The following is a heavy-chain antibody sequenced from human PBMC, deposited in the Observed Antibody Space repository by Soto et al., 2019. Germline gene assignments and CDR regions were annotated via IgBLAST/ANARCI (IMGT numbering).Heavy chain of an antibody. CDR1: GGSISSYY. Sequence: QVHLQESGPGLVKPSETLSLTCTVSGGSISSYYWCWIRQPPGKGLEWIGYIYYSGSTNYNPALRSRVTLSVDTSKNQFSQMMSLVTAEATAVYYCARVWGCAFDIWGQGTMVTVSS. V-gene: IGHV4-59*13. J-gene: IGHJ3*02. CDR2: IYYSGST. D-gene: IGHD7-27*01. CDR3: ARVWGCAFDI.